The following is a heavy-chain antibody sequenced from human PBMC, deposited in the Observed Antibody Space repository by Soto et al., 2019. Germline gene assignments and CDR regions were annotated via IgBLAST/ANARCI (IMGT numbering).Heavy chain of an antibody. CDR1: GGSISSSSYY. CDR2: IYYSGST. CDR3: ARRPDGFDV. D-gene: IGHD6-6*01. V-gene: IGHV4-39*07. J-gene: IGHJ3*01. Sequence: KSSETLSLTCTVSGGSISSSSYYWGWIRQPPGKGLEWIGSIYYSGSTYYNPSLKSRVTMSVDTSKNHFSLRLTSVTAADTAMYYCARRPDGFDVWGQGTMVTVSS.